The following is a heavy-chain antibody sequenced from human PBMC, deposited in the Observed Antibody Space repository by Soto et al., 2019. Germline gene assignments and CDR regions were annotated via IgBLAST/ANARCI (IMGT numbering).Heavy chain of an antibody. CDR2: ISGTGSST. Sequence: EVQLLESGGGSVQPGGSQRLSCAASGFTFSSYAMSWVRQAPGKGLEWVSAISGTGSSTNYADSVEGRFTISRDNSKNTLYLQMSSLRAEDTAVYYCAKAGGIAVPGTHLDYWGQGTLVTVSS. CDR1: GFTFSSYA. CDR3: AKAGGIAVPGTHLDY. V-gene: IGHV3-23*01. D-gene: IGHD6-19*01. J-gene: IGHJ4*02.